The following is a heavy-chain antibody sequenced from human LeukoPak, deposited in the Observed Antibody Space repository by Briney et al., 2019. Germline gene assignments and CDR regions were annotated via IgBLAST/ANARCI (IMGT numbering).Heavy chain of an antibody. J-gene: IGHJ4*02. CDR3: VRTTNGPEC. CDR1: GFTVTSHW. D-gene: IGHD1-14*01. Sequence: GESLRLSCMASGFTVTSHWMHWVRQVPGKGLEWVSRISGDGRTTNYADSVKGRFSISRDIAKNTVYLQMGSLGVEDTAVYYCVRTTNGPECWGQGTLVTVSS. CDR2: ISGDGRTT. V-gene: IGHV3-74*01.